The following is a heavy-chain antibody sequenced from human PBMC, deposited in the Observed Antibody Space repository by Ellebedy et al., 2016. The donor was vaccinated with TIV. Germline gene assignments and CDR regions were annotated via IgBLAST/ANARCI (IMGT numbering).Heavy chain of an antibody. Sequence: GESLKISCAASGFTVSGYWMHWVRQAPGKGLEWLSRINTDGSSTSYADLVEGRFTISRDNAKNTVYLQIDRLRPDDSAMYYCARDRNWDIFDYWGHGTLVTVSS. V-gene: IGHV3-74*01. CDR2: INTDGSST. CDR1: GFTVSGYW. D-gene: IGHD1/OR15-1a*01. J-gene: IGHJ4*01. CDR3: ARDRNWDIFDY.